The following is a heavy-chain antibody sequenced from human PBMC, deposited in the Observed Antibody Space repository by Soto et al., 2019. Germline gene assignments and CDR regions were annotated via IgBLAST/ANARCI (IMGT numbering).Heavy chain of an antibody. CDR3: ARDLAPTGLEPFIDY. J-gene: IGHJ4*02. V-gene: IGHV1-18*01. CDR1: GYTFTSYG. D-gene: IGHD7-27*01. CDR2: ISAYNGNT. Sequence: QVQLVQSGAAVKKPGASVKVSCKASGYTFTSYGISWVRQAPGQGLEWMGWISAYNGNTNYAQKLQGRVTMTTDTSTSTAYMELRSLRSDDTAVYYCARDLAPTGLEPFIDYWGQGTLVTVSS.